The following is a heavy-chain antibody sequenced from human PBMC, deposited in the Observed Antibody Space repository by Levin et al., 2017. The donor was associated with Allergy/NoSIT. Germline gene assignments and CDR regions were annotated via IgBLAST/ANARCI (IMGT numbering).Heavy chain of an antibody. V-gene: IGHV3-9*01. CDR3: ARDRICSGGICYSGLDA. J-gene: IGHJ4*02. CDR2: ISWNGGKK. Sequence: SLKISCAASGFRFDDHAMYWVRQAPGKGLEWVSGISWNGGKKDYADSVEGRFTISRDNAKNSLYLQMNSLRAGDTALYYCARDRICSGGICYSGLDAWGQGTLVTVSS. D-gene: IGHD2-15*01. CDR1: GFRFDDHA.